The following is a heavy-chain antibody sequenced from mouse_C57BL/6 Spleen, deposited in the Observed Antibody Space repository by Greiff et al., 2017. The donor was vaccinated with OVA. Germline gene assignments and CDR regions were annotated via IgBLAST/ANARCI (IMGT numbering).Heavy chain of an antibody. V-gene: IGHV5-17*01. Sequence: EVKLVESGGGLVKPGGSLKLSCAASGFTFSDYGMHWVRQAPEKGLEWVAYISSGSSTIYYADTVKGRFTISRDNAKNTLFLQMTSLRSEDTAMYDCARPYYYGSNLYAMDYWGQGTSVTVSS. CDR2: ISSGSSTI. D-gene: IGHD1-1*01. CDR1: GFTFSDYG. J-gene: IGHJ4*01. CDR3: ARPYYYGSNLYAMDY.